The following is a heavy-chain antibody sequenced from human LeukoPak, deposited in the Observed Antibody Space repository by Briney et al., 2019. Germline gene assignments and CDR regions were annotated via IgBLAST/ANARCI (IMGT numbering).Heavy chain of an antibody. D-gene: IGHD3-16*01. V-gene: IGHV1-46*04. J-gene: IGHJ4*02. Sequence: ASVKVSCKASGYTFTSYYMHWVRQAPGQGLEWMGIINPSGGSTSYPQKSQGRVTMTRDTSTMTVYMELTSLRSEDTAVYYCVREREWGTYFIWGQGTLVTVSS. CDR1: GYTFTSYY. CDR3: VREREWGTYFI. CDR2: INPSGGST.